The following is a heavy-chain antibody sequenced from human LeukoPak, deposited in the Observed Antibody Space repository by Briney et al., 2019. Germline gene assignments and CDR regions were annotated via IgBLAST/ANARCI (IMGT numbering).Heavy chain of an antibody. Sequence: ASVKVSCKASGYTFTGYYMHWVRQAPGQGLEWMGWINPNSGGTNYAQKFQGRVTMTRDTSISTAYMELSSLRSEDTAVYYCATPVVAGYFDYWGQGTLVTVSS. D-gene: IGHD6-19*01. CDR1: GYTFTGYY. CDR2: INPNSGGT. CDR3: ATPVVAGYFDY. V-gene: IGHV1-2*02. J-gene: IGHJ4*02.